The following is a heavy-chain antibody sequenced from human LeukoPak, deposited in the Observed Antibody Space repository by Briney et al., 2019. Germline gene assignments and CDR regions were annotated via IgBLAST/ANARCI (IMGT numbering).Heavy chain of an antibody. CDR3: ARETLGCGGDCLDC. D-gene: IGHD2-21*01. V-gene: IGHV3-48*03. CDR1: GFSFSSYE. CDR2: IDTTGSTI. Sequence: GGSLRLSCAASGFSFSSYEMNWVRQAPGKGLEWVSYIDTTGSTIFYAHSVKGRFTTSRDNAKNSLYLQRSSMRDEETAVYYCARETLGCGGDCLDCWGQGTLVTVAS. J-gene: IGHJ4*02.